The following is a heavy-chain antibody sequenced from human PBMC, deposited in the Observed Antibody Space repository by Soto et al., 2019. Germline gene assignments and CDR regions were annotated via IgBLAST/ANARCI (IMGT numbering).Heavy chain of an antibody. J-gene: IGHJ4*02. CDR1: GYTFTGYY. D-gene: IGHD6-19*01. CDR3: ARREQWLENFDF. Sequence: GASVKVSCKTSGYTFTGYYIHWIRQAPGQGLEGMGWINPNSGDSNYSQEFQGRVTMTSDTSITTAYMQLTRLRSDDTAVYYCARREQWLENFDFWGQGTLVTVSS. CDR2: INPNSGDS. V-gene: IGHV1-2*02.